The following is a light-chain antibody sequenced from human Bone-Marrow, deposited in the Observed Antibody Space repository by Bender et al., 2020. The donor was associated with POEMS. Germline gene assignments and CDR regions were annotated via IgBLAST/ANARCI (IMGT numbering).Light chain of an antibody. CDR2: QDS. Sequence: SYKLTQPPSVSVSPGQTATITCSGDALGSKSVSWYQQRSGQSPVLIIYQDSKRPSGTPERFSGSNSGTLATLAISGTQLTDEADYYCQASDSSTVVFGGGTKVTVL. CDR3: QASDSSTVV. CDR1: ALGSKS. V-gene: IGLV3-1*01. J-gene: IGLJ3*02.